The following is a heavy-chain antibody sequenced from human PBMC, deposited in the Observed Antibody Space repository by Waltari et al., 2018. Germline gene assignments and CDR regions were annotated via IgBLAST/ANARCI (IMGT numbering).Heavy chain of an antibody. Sequence: QVQLQESGPGLVKPSQTLSLTCTVSGGSISSGSYYWSWIRQPAGKGLEWIGRIYTSGNTNYNPSLKSRVTISLDTSKNQFSLKLSSVTAADAAVYYCTRDGSAGTWGQGTLVTVSS. J-gene: IGHJ5*02. CDR2: IYTSGNT. CDR1: GGSISSGSYY. V-gene: IGHV4-61*02. CDR3: TRDGSAGT.